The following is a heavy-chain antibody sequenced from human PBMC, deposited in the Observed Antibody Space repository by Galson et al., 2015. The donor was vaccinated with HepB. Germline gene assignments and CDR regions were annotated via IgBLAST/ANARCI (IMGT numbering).Heavy chain of an antibody. D-gene: IGHD6-19*01. CDR2: ISSSSSYT. V-gene: IGHV3-11*06. Sequence: SLRLSCAASGFTFSDYYMSWIRQAPGKGLEWVSYISSSSSYTNYADSVKGRFTISRDNAKNSLYLQMNSLRAEDTAVYYCARDPVAGYYYYGMDVWGQGTTVTVSS. CDR1: GFTFSDYY. CDR3: ARDPVAGYYYYGMDV. J-gene: IGHJ6*02.